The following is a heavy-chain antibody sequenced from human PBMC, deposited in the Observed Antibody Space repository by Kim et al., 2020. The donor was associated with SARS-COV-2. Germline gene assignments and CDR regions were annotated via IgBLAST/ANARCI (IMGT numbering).Heavy chain of an antibody. V-gene: IGHV1-3*01. CDR3: ARAGELLWFGELSVWFDP. Sequence: ASVKVSCKASGYTFTSYAMHWVRQAPGQRLEWMGWINAGNGNTKYSQKFQGRVTITRDTSASTAYMELSSLRSEDTAVYYCARAGELLWFGELSVWFDPWGQGTLVTVSS. D-gene: IGHD3-10*01. CDR1: GYTFTSYA. CDR2: INAGNGNT. J-gene: IGHJ5*02.